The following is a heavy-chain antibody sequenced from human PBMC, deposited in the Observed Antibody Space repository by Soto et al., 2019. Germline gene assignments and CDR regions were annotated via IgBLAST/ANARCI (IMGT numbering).Heavy chain of an antibody. J-gene: IGHJ6*02. Sequence: ASVKVSCKASGYTFTSYDINWVRQATGQGLEWMGWMNPNSGNTSYAQKFQGRVTMTRNTSISTAYMELSSLRSEDTAVYYCARDLPEYGAYQLLFYYGMDVWGQGTTVTVSS. CDR3: ARDLPEYGAYQLLFYYGMDV. CDR2: MNPNSGNT. CDR1: GYTFTSYD. V-gene: IGHV1-8*01. D-gene: IGHD2-2*01.